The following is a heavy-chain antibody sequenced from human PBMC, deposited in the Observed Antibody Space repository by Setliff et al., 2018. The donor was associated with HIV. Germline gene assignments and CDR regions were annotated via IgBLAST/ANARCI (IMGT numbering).Heavy chain of an antibody. V-gene: IGHV1-2*02. J-gene: IGHJ3*01. CDR1: GYTFTNYG. CDR3: ARAAGYSSSWHRYAFEL. Sequence: ASVKVSCKASGYTFTNYGISWVRQAPGQGHEWMGWIDPNSGDTNYEQKFQGRVSMTRDTSISTVYMELSSLRSDDTAVYYFARAAGYSSSWHRYAFELWGQGTMVT. D-gene: IGHD6-13*01. CDR2: IDPNSGDT.